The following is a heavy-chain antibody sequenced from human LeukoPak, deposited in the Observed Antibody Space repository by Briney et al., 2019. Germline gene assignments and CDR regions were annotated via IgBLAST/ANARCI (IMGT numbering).Heavy chain of an antibody. CDR2: INHSGST. CDR1: GGSFSGYY. J-gene: IGHJ4*02. CDR3: ARHMPWELPPGAYDY. Sequence: SETLSLTCAVYGGSFSGYYWSWIRQPPGKGLEWIGEINHSGSTNYNPSLKNRVTMSIDTSKNQFSLKLTSVTAADTAVYFCARHMPWELPPGAYDYWGQGSLVTVSS. V-gene: IGHV4-34*01. D-gene: IGHD1-26*01.